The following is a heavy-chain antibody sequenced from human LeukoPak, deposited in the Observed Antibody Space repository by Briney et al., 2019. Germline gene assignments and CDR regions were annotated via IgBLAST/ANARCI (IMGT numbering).Heavy chain of an antibody. CDR3: ARGVNGDSRFDP. Sequence: PGGSLRLSCAASGFTFSSYWMHWVRQAPGKGLVWVSRINTDGSSTTYADSVKGRFTISRDNAKNTLYLQMNSLRAEDTAVYYRARGVNGDSRFDPWGQGTLVTVSS. CDR2: INTDGSST. D-gene: IGHD4-17*01. J-gene: IGHJ5*02. CDR1: GFTFSSYW. V-gene: IGHV3-74*01.